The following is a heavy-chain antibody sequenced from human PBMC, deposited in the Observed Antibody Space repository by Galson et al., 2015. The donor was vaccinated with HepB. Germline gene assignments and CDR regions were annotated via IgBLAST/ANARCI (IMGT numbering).Heavy chain of an antibody. CDR2: ISWNSGSI. Sequence: SLRLSCAASGFTCDDYAMHWVRQAPGKGLEWVSGISWNSGSIGYADSVKGRFTISRDNAKNSLYLQMNSLRAEDTALYYCAKDSSSWYRGLDYWGQGTLVTVSS. V-gene: IGHV3-9*01. D-gene: IGHD6-13*01. CDR3: AKDSSSWYRGLDY. CDR1: GFTCDDYA. J-gene: IGHJ4*02.